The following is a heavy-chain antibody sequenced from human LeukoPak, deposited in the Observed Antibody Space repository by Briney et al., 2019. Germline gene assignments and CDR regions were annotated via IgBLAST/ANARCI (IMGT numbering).Heavy chain of an antibody. D-gene: IGHD3-3*01. CDR1: GGSISSGSYY. CDR3: ARGGRITIFGVVETNWFDP. J-gene: IGHJ5*02. CDR2: IYTSGST. V-gene: IGHV4-61*02. Sequence: PSQTLSLTCTVSGGSISSGSYYWSWIRQPAGKGLEWIGRIYTSGSTNYNPSLKSRVTISVDTSKNQFSLKLSSATAADTAVYYCARGGRITIFGVVETNWFDPWGQGTLVTVSS.